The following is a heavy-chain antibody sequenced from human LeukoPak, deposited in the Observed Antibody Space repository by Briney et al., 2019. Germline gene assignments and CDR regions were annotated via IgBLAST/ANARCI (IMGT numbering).Heavy chain of an antibody. J-gene: IGHJ6*03. V-gene: IGHV3-64*01. Sequence: GGSLRLSCAASGFTSSSYAMHWVRQAPGKGLEYVSAVSSNGGSTYYANSVKGRFTISRDNSKNTLYLQMGSLRGEDMAVYYCARDLFTSSSYFYYMDVWGKGTTVTVSS. CDR3: ARDLFTSSSYFYYMDV. D-gene: IGHD6-6*01. CDR1: GFTSSSYA. CDR2: VSSNGGST.